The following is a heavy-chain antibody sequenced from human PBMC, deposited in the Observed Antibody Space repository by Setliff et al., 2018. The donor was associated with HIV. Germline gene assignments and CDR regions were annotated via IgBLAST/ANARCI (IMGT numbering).Heavy chain of an antibody. CDR1: GFSLSATSMG. V-gene: IGHV2-5*02. CDR3: THRRRDGFIPY. Sequence: QTLSLTCTFSGFSLSATSMGVGWVRQPPGKALEWLALIYWDDDKRYSPSLESRLTITKDTSKNQVVLTMTNMDSVDTATYYCTHRRRDGFIPYWGQGTRVTVSS. D-gene: IGHD2-21*01. CDR2: IYWDDDK. J-gene: IGHJ4*02.